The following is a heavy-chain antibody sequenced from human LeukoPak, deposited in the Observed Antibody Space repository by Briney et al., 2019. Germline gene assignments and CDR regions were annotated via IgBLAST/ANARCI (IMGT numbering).Heavy chain of an antibody. J-gene: IGHJ4*02. D-gene: IGHD3-22*01. CDR1: GFIFSSYA. CDR2: ISYDGSDK. CDR3: AKDYYYDSSGYLDY. Sequence: GRSLRLSCAASGFIFSSYAIHWVRQAPGKGLEWVAVISYDGSDKYYADSVKGRFTISRDNSKNTLYLQVNSLRAEDTAVYYCAKDYYYDSSGYLDYWGQGTLVTVSS. V-gene: IGHV3-30-3*01.